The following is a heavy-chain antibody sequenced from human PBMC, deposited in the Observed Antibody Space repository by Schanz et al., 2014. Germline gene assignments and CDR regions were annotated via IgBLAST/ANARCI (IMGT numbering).Heavy chain of an antibody. CDR1: GYTLTGFG. V-gene: IGHV1-18*01. J-gene: IGHJ4*02. CDR2: ISAYSGNS. D-gene: IGHD3-3*01. CDR3: ARDDRFLEWSLLDY. Sequence: QVNLVQSGSELKKPGASVKVSCKASGYTLTGFGVSWVRQAPGQGREWMGWISAYSGNSKYAQKLQGRVTMTTDTSTNTAYMELRSLTSDDTAVYYCARDDRFLEWSLLDYWGQGTLVTVSS.